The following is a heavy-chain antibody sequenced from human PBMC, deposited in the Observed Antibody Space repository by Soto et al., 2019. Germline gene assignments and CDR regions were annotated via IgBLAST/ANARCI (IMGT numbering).Heavy chain of an antibody. CDR2: IFVDSSTI. V-gene: IGHV3-48*01. D-gene: IGHD1-20*01. Sequence: GGSLRLSCIASGFTFSSYSMVWVRQAPGKGLEWISYIFVDSSTIYYADSVKGRFTISRDNSKNSLYLQMNSLRAGDTAVYYCARVALTGEFDYWGQGTLVTVSS. CDR1: GFTFSSYS. J-gene: IGHJ4*02. CDR3: ARVALTGEFDY.